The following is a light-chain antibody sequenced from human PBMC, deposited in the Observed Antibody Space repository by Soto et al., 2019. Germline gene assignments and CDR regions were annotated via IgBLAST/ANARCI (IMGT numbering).Light chain of an antibody. CDR1: LSASSY. Sequence: EVVLTQSPATLSLSPGERATLSCRASLSASSYLAWYQQKPGQAPKFLIYGVSSRATGIPDRFSGSGSGTDFTLTISRLEPEDFAVYHCQQYGSSPLITFGQGTRLEIK. CDR3: QQYGSSPLIT. J-gene: IGKJ5*01. CDR2: GVS. V-gene: IGKV3-20*01.